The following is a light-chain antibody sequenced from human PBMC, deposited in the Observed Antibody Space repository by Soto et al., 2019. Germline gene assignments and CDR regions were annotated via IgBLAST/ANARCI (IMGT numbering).Light chain of an antibody. CDR1: DSNIGSNS. V-gene: IGLV1-47*02. CDR3: AEWDASLSACV. J-gene: IGLJ1*01. CDR2: YNN. Sequence: QSVLTQPPSASGTAGQVVTISCSGGDSNIGSNSVYWYQHLPRMAPKLLIYYNNQRPSGVPDRFSGSRSGTSASLAIVGLRSEDEAVYYCAEWDASLSACVFGNRTKLTVL.